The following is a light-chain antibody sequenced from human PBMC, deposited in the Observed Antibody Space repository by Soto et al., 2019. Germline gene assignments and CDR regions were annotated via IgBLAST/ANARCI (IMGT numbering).Light chain of an antibody. Sequence: EIVLTQSPATLSLSPGERATLSCRASLTVSTYLAWYQQKPGQAPRLLIYDASNRATGIPARFSGSGSGTDFTLTISSLEPEDFAVYYCQQRSNWPLTFGGGTKVDIK. CDR2: DAS. CDR3: QQRSNWPLT. J-gene: IGKJ4*01. V-gene: IGKV3-11*01. CDR1: LTVSTY.